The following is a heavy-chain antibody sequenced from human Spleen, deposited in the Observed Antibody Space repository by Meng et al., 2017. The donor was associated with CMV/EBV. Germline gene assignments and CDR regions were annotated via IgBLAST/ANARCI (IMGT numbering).Heavy chain of an antibody. D-gene: IGHD2-15*01. Sequence: ASVKVSCKASGYTFTSYGISWVRQASGQGLEWMGWISAYNGNTNYAQKLQGRVTMTTDTSTSTAYMELRSLTSDDSAVYYCARGRCSGSSCYYGDWGQGTLVTVSS. CDR1: GYTFTSYG. CDR2: ISAYNGNT. V-gene: IGHV1-18*01. J-gene: IGHJ4*02. CDR3: ARGRCSGSSCYYGD.